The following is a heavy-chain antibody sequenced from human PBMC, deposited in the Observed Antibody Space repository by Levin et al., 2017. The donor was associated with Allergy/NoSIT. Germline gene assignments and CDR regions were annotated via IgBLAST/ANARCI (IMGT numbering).Heavy chain of an antibody. V-gene: IGHV3-11*05. CDR3: ARGEAAAGWFDP. J-gene: IGHJ5*02. CDR2: ISSSSSYT. Sequence: LSLTCAASGFTFSDYYMSWIRQAPGKGLEWVSYISSSSSYTNYADSVKGRFTISRDNAKNSLYLQMNSLRAEDTAVYYCARGEAAAGWFDPWGQGTLVTVSS. D-gene: IGHD6-13*01. CDR1: GFTFSDYY.